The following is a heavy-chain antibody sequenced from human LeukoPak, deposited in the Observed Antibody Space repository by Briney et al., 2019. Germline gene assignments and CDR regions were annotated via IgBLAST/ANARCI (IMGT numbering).Heavy chain of an antibody. CDR3: ARNYYDVLTGYSIDY. CDR2: IDPNSGDT. Sequence: GASVKVSCKASGYTFTDYYIHWVRQAPGQGLEWMGWIDPNSGDTNYAQKFQGRVTMTRDTSISTAYMELSRLRPDDTAVYYCARNYYDVLTGYSIDYWGQGTLVTVSS. CDR1: GYTFTDYY. J-gene: IGHJ4*02. D-gene: IGHD3-9*01. V-gene: IGHV1-2*02.